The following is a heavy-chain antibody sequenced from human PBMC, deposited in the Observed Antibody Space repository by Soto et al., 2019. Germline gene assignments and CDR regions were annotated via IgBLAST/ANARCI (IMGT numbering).Heavy chain of an antibody. CDR2: IYHSGST. CDR1: SGSISSSNW. V-gene: IGHV4-4*02. Sequence: SETLSLTCAVSSGSISSSNWWSWVRQPPWKGLEWIGEIYHSGSTNYNPSLKSRVTISVDKSKNQFSLKLSSVTAADTAVYYCARGVLAAAGTFYYYYMDVWGKGTTVTVSS. CDR3: ARGVLAAAGTFYYYYMDV. J-gene: IGHJ6*03. D-gene: IGHD6-13*01.